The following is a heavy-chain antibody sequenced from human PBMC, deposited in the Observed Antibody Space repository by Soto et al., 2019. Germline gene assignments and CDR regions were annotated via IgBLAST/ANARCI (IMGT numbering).Heavy chain of an antibody. CDR3: AKGAVTSIFAYFDY. V-gene: IGHV3-9*01. CDR2: ISWNSGNI. Sequence: EVHLVESGGGLVQPGRSLRLSCAASGFTFDDYATHWVRQVPGKGLEWVSSISWNSGNIVYADSVKGRFTISRDSANNSLYLQMNSLKTEDTALYYCAKGAVTSIFAYFDYWGQGTLVTVSS. J-gene: IGHJ4*02. D-gene: IGHD3-3*01. CDR1: GFTFDDYA.